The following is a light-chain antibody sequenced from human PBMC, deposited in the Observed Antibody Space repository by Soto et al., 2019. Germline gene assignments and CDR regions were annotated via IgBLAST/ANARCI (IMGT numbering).Light chain of an antibody. V-gene: IGLV2-11*01. Sequence: QSALTQPRSVSGSPGQSVTFSCTGTSSDVGAYNYVSWYQHHPGKAPKLMVYDVSKRPSGVPDRFSGSKSVNTASLTISGLQAEEEADYYCGSYAGSSDVVGTGTKLTVL. CDR2: DVS. J-gene: IGLJ1*01. CDR1: SSDVGAYNY. CDR3: GSYAGSSDV.